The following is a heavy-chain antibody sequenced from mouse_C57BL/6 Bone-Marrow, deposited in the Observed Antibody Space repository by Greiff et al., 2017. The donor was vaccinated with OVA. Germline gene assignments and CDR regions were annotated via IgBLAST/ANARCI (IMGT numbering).Heavy chain of an antibody. J-gene: IGHJ2*01. CDR2: IYPGSGST. V-gene: IGHV1-55*01. CDR3: ARFLDFDY. CDR1: GYTFTSYW. Sequence: VQGVESGAELVKPGASVKMSCKASGYTFTSYWITWVKQRPGQGLEWIGDIYPGSGSTNYNEKFKSKATLTVDTSSSTAYMQLSSLTSEDSGVYYCARFLDFDYWGQGTTLTVSS.